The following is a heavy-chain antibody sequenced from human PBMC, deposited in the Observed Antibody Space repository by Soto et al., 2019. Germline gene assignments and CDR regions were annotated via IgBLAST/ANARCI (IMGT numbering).Heavy chain of an antibody. V-gene: IGHV1-69*12. J-gene: IGHJ5*02. D-gene: IGHD3-9*01. CDR3: ARVGGGYYDILTGHRWFDP. Sequence: QVQLGQSGAEVKKPGSSVKVSCKASGGTFSSYAISWVRQAPGQGLEWMGGIIPIFGTANYAQKFQGRVTITADESTSTAYMELSSLRSEDTAVYYCARVGGGYYDILTGHRWFDPWGQGTLVTVSS. CDR2: IIPIFGTA. CDR1: GGTFSSYA.